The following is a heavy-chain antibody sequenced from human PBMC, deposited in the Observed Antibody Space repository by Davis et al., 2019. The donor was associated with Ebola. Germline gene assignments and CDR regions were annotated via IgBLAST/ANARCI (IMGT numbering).Heavy chain of an antibody. CDR1: GGSISSSSYY. Sequence: SETLSLTCTVSGGSISSSSYYWGWIRQPPGKGLEWIGSIYYSGSTYYNPSLKSRVTISVDTSKNQFSLKLSSVTAADTAVYYCARGYFWSGYHRGGMDVWGQGTTVTVSS. V-gene: IGHV4-39*07. D-gene: IGHD3-3*01. J-gene: IGHJ6*02. CDR2: IYYSGST. CDR3: ARGYFWSGYHRGGMDV.